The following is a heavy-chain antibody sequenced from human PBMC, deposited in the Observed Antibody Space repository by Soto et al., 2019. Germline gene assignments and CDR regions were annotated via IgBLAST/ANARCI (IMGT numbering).Heavy chain of an antibody. Sequence: QVQLVQSGAEVKKPGSSVKVSCKASGGTFSSYAISWVRQAPGQGLEWMGGIIPISDTTNYAQKFQGRVTITADESTSTAYMELSSLRSEDTAVSYCARSQGSSTSLEIYYSYYYGMDVWGQGTTVTVSS. D-gene: IGHD2-2*01. CDR1: GGTFSSYA. CDR2: IIPISDTT. J-gene: IGHJ6*02. V-gene: IGHV1-69*01. CDR3: ARSQGSSTSLEIYYSYYYGMDV.